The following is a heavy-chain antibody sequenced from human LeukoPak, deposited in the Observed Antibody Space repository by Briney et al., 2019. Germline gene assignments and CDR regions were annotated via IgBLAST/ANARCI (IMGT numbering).Heavy chain of an antibody. Sequence: GASVKVSCKASGYTFTSYYMHWVRRAPRQGLEWMGIINPSGGSTSYAQKFQGRVTMTRDTSTSTVYMELSSLRSEDTAVYYCARGSRGAARADYFDYWGQGTLVTVSS. CDR3: ARGSRGAARADYFDY. CDR2: INPSGGST. V-gene: IGHV1-46*01. CDR1: GYTFTSYY. D-gene: IGHD1-26*01. J-gene: IGHJ4*02.